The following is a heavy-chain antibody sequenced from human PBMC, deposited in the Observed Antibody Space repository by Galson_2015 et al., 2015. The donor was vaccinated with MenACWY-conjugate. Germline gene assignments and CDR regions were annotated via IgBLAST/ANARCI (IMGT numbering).Heavy chain of an antibody. D-gene: IGHD2-21*02. CDR1: GVTFSSSW. Sequence: SLRLSCAASGVTFSSSWMHWVRQVPGKGLVWVARINTDGSSTRYADSVKGRFTISRDNAENTLYLQMNSLRAEDTAVYCCARAAYCGANCYYYFDYWGQGTLVTVSS. CDR2: INTDGSST. J-gene: IGHJ4*02. V-gene: IGHV3-74*01. CDR3: ARAAYCGANCYYYFDY.